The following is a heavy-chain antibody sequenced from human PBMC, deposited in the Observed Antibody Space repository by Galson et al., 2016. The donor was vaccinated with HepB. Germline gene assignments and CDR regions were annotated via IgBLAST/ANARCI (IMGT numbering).Heavy chain of an antibody. Sequence: SLRLSCAASGFTFSSYAMSWVRQTPGKGLEWVSVIYSGGSTRYADSVKGRFTISRDTAKNTLYLQMNRLIAEDTAVYYCASAPTLGYWGQGTLVTVSS. CDR3: ASAPTLGY. CDR2: IYSGGST. J-gene: IGHJ4*02. CDR1: GFTFSSYA. D-gene: IGHD3-16*01. V-gene: IGHV3-53*01.